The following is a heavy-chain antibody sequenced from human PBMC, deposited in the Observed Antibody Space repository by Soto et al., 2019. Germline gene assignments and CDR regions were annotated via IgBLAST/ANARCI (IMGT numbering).Heavy chain of an antibody. CDR3: ATSYGSGYRAFDY. V-gene: IGHV1-69*04. J-gene: IGHJ4*02. CDR2: VNPILSMS. D-gene: IGHD3-10*01. CDR1: GDTFSFYS. Sequence: QVQLVQSGAEVKRPGSSVKVSCKASGDTFSFYSINWVRQAPGLGLEWMGRVNPILSMSNYAQRFQGRVTMTADKSTSTGYIEVSGLRSEDTAMYYCATSYGSGYRAFDYWGQGALVTVSS.